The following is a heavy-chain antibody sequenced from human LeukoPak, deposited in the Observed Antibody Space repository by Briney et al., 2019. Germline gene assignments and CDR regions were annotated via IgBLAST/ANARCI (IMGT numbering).Heavy chain of an antibody. CDR3: ARLKGDFWSGSYGMDV. J-gene: IGHJ6*02. CDR1: GYSFTSYW. V-gene: IGHV5-51*01. D-gene: IGHD3-3*01. CDR2: IYPGDSDT. Sequence: GESLKISCKGSGYSFTSYWIGWVRQMPGKGLEWMGIIYPGDSDTGYSPSFQGQVTISADKSISTAYLRWSSLKASDTAMYYCARLKGDFWSGSYGMDVWGQGTTVTVSS.